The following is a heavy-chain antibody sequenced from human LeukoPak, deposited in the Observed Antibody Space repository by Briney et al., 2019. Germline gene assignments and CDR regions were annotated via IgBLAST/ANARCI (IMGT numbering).Heavy chain of an antibody. D-gene: IGHD3-10*01. CDR3: AKDPGIDGPWYFDL. J-gene: IGHJ2*01. CDR1: GFSFSSYG. Sequence: GGSLRLSCTASGFSFSSYGMHWVRQAPGKGLEWVAFIRYDGSNKYYADSVKGRFTISRDNSKNTLYLQMNSLRAEDTAVYYCAKDPGIDGPWYFDLWGRGTLVTVSS. V-gene: IGHV3-30*02. CDR2: IRYDGSNK.